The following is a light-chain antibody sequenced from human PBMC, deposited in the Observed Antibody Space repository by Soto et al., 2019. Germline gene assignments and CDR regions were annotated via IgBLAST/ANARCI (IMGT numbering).Light chain of an antibody. CDR2: DVS. CDR3: SSYTSSSPPYV. Sequence: QSVLTQPASVSGSPGQSITISCTGTSSDVGGYNYVSWYQQHPGKAPKLMIYDVSNRPSGVSNRFSGSKSGNTASLTISGLQDEDEADYYCSSYTSSSPPYVFGTGTKVTV. CDR1: SSDVGGYNY. J-gene: IGLJ1*01. V-gene: IGLV2-14*01.